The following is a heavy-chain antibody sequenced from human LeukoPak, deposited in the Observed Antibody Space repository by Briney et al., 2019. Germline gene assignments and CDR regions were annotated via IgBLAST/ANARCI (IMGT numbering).Heavy chain of an antibody. CDR2: IKQDESEK. D-gene: IGHD3-3*01. V-gene: IGHV3-7*01. J-gene: IGHJ6*03. Sequence: GGSLRLSCAASGFTFSSYWMSWVRQAPGKGLEWVANIKQDESEKYYVDSVKGRFAISRDNAKNSLYLQMNSLRAEDTAVYYCARDQVYAFWSGRFDYYYYYMDVWGKGTTVTVSS. CDR1: GFTFSSYW. CDR3: ARDQVYAFWSGRFDYYYYYMDV.